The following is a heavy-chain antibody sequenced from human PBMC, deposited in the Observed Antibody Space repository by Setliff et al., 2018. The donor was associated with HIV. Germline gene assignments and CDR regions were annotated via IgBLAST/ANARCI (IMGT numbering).Heavy chain of an antibody. J-gene: IGHJ6*03. D-gene: IGHD3-10*01. CDR3: ARQITMVRGVYQPYYYYYMDV. Sequence: SETLSLTCTVSGGSLSSYYWSWIRQPPGKGLEWIGYIYYSGSTNYNPSLKSRVTISVDTSKNQCSLKLSSVTAADTAVYYCARQITMVRGVYQPYYYYYMDVWGKVTTVTVSS. CDR1: GGSLSSYY. CDR2: IYYSGST. V-gene: IGHV4-59*08.